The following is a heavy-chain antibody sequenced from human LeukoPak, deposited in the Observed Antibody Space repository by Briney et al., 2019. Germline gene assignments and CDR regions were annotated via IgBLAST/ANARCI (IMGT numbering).Heavy chain of an antibody. D-gene: IGHD5-18*01. CDR3: AKQWRTTDTAMVIYYFDY. CDR2: SIPIFGTA. V-gene: IGHV1-69*05. CDR1: GGTFSSYS. Sequence: SVKVSCKASGGTFSSYSISWVRQAPGQGPEWMGGSIPIFGTANYAQKFQGRITITTDESTSTAYMELSSLRSEDTAVYYCAKQWRTTDTAMVIYYFDYWGQGTLVTVSS. J-gene: IGHJ4*02.